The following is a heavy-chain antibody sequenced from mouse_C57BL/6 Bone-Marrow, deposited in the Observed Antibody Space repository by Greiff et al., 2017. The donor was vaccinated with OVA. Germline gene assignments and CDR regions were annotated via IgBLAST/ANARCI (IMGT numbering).Heavy chain of an antibody. Sequence: VHVKQSGPELVKPGASVKISCKASGYSFTDYNMNWVKQSNGKSLEWIGVINPNYGTTSYNQKFKGKATLTVDQSSSTAYMQLNSLTSEDSAVYYCARDYYGSSYVGAYWGQGTLVTVSA. D-gene: IGHD1-1*01. CDR2: INPNYGTT. CDR1: GYSFTDYN. CDR3: ARDYYGSSYVGAY. V-gene: IGHV1-39*01. J-gene: IGHJ3*01.